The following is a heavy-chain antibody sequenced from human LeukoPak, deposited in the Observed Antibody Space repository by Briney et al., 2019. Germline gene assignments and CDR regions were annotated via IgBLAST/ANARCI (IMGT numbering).Heavy chain of an antibody. D-gene: IGHD6-25*01. J-gene: IGHJ4*02. CDR2: IWFDGTEK. Sequence: GGSLRLSCAASGFVFSGYAMHWVRQAPGKGLEWVALIWFDGTEKFYADSVKGRFTISRDNSRNTVDLQMNSLRVEDTAVYYCARDSNAAVDYWGQGTLVTVSS. V-gene: IGHV3-33*01. CDR1: GFVFSGYA. CDR3: ARDSNAAVDY.